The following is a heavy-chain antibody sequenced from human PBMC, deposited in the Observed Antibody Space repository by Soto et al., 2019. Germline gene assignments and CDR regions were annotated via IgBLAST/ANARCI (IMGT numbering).Heavy chain of an antibody. CDR3: AREGSGGGSGYLFDY. J-gene: IGHJ4*02. CDR1: GFTFSDYY. CDR2: ISSSSSYT. D-gene: IGHD3-22*01. V-gene: IGHV3-11*06. Sequence: PGGSLRLSCAASGFTFSDYYMSWIRQAPGKGLEWVSYISSSSSYTNYADSVKGRFTISRDNAKNSLYLQMNSLRAEDTAVYYCAREGSGGGSGYLFDYWGQGTLVTVSS.